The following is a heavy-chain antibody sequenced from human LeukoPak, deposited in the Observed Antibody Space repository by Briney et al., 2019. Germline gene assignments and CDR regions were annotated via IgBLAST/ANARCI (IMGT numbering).Heavy chain of an antibody. D-gene: IGHD3-10*01. J-gene: IGHJ4*02. Sequence: GGSLRLSCAASGFTFDDYAMHWVRHAPGKGLEWVSLISWDGGSTYYADSVKGRFTISRDNSKNSLYLQMNSLRAEDTALYYCAKDYWRFGELPLSGPVDYWGQGTLVTVSS. CDR2: ISWDGGST. V-gene: IGHV3-43D*03. CDR1: GFTFDDYA. CDR3: AKDYWRFGELPLSGPVDY.